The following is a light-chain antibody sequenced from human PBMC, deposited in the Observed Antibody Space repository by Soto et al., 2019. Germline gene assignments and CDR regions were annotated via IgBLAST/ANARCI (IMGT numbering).Light chain of an antibody. J-gene: IGKJ1*01. CDR2: WAS. CDR3: QQYYSTPTWT. CDR1: QSALYSSNNKNY. Sequence: DIVMTQSPDSLAVSLGERATINCKSSQSALYSSNNKNYLAWYQQKPGQPPKLLIYWASTRESGVPDRFSGSGSGTDFTLTISSLQDEDVAVYYCQQYYSTPTWTFGQGTKVEIK. V-gene: IGKV4-1*01.